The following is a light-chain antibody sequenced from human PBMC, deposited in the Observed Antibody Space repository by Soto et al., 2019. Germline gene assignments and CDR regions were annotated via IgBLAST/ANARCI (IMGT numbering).Light chain of an antibody. CDR3: QLYGGSPMYT. CDR1: QSVSSNY. V-gene: IGKV3-20*01. J-gene: IGKJ2*01. CDR2: GAS. Sequence: EIVLTQSPGTLSLSPGERATLSCRASQSVSSNYLAWYQQKPGQAPRLLIYGASSRATGIPDRFSGSGSGTDFSLTISRLEPEDFAVYYCQLYGGSPMYTFGQGTNLEI.